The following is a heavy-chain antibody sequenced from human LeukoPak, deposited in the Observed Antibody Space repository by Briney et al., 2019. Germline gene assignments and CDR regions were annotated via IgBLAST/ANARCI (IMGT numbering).Heavy chain of an antibody. CDR3: ARGRQLVRRYYFNY. CDR1: GGSFSGYY. Sequence: SETLSLTCAVYGGSFSGYYWSWIRRPPGKGLEWIGGINHSGSTNYNPSLKSRVTISVDTSKNQFSLKLSSVTAADTAVYYCARGRQLVRRYYFNYWGQGTLVTVSS. D-gene: IGHD6-13*01. J-gene: IGHJ4*02. CDR2: INHSGST. V-gene: IGHV4-34*01.